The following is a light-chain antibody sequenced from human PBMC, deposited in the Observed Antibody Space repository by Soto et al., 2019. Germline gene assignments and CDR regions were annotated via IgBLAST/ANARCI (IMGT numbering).Light chain of an antibody. CDR2: WGY. V-gene: IGKV2-28*01. CDR1: QSLLHSTGYNY. Sequence: DIVMTQSPLSLPVTPGEPASISCRSSQSLLHSTGYNYLDWYLQKPGQSPQLLIYWGYNRASGVPDRFSGSGSGTDFTLKISRVEAEDVGVYYCMQTLQTSFTFGPGTKVDIK. J-gene: IGKJ3*01. CDR3: MQTLQTSFT.